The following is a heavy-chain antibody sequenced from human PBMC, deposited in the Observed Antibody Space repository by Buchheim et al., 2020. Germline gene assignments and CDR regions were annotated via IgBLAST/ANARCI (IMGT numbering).Heavy chain of an antibody. CDR3: VRGLGYCSSTRCYIFDY. V-gene: IGHV5-51*01. CDR1: GYSFPSYW. Sequence: EVQLAQSGAEVKKPGESLKISCEGSGYSFPSYWIGWVRQVSGKGLEWMGSTYPGDASTKYSPSFQGQVTVSADKSITTAYPQWSSLKASDTAMYYCVRGLGYCSSTRCYIFDYWGQGTL. D-gene: IGHD2-2*02. CDR2: TYPGDAST. J-gene: IGHJ4*02.